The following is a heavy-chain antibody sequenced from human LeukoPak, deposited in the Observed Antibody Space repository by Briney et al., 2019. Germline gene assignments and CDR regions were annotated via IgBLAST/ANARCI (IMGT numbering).Heavy chain of an antibody. D-gene: IGHD3-10*01. CDR3: ARDPPGDRPRDPIDY. Sequence: ASVKVSCKASGYTFSSYTMNWVRQAPGQGLEWMGWINTNTGNPTYAQDYTGRFVFSLDTSVSTAYLQISSLKAEDTAVYYCARDPPGDRPRDPIDYWGQGTLVTVSS. CDR2: INTNTGNP. J-gene: IGHJ4*02. CDR1: GYTFSSYT. V-gene: IGHV7-4-1*02.